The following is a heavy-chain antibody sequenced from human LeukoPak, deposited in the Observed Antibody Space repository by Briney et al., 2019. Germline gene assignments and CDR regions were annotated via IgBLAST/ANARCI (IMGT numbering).Heavy chain of an antibody. CDR2: IYTSGST. CDR1: GGSISSYY. CDR3: ARDSIAVAGTRYFDL. D-gene: IGHD6-19*01. Sequence: SETLSLTCTVSGGSISSYYWSWIRQPAGKGLEWIGRIYTSGSTNYNPFLKSRVTMSVDTSKNQFSLKLSSVTAADTAVYYCARDSIAVAGTRYFDLWGRGTLVSVSS. J-gene: IGHJ2*01. V-gene: IGHV4-4*07.